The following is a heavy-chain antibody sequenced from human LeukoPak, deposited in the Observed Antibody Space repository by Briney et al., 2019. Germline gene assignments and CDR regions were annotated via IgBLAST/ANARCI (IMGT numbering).Heavy chain of an antibody. D-gene: IGHD2-2*01. Sequence: SETLSLTCAVYGGSFSGYYWSWIRQPPGKGLEWIGEINHSGSTNYNPSLKSRVTMSVDTSKNQFSLKLSSVTAADTAVYYCARDRGARYCSSTSCYEDYYYYMDVWGKGTTVTVSS. V-gene: IGHV4-34*01. CDR1: GGSFSGYY. J-gene: IGHJ6*03. CDR3: ARDRGARYCSSTSCYEDYYYYMDV. CDR2: INHSGST.